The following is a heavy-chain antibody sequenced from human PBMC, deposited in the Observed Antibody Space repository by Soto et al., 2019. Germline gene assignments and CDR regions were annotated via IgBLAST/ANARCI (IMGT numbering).Heavy chain of an antibody. Sequence: QGQLVESGGGVVQPGRSLRLSCAASGFTFSSYGMHWVRQAPGKGLEWVALISYDGSNKYYADSVKGRFTISRDNSKNTLYLQMNSLRAEDTAVYYCAKEEFLIPGTIGNNYGMDVWGQGSTVTVSS. D-gene: IGHD1-7*01. CDR3: AKEEFLIPGTIGNNYGMDV. J-gene: IGHJ6*02. CDR1: GFTFSSYG. CDR2: ISYDGSNK. V-gene: IGHV3-30*18.